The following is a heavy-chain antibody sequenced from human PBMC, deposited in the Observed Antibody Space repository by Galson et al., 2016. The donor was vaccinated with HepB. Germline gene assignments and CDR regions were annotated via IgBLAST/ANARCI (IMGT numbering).Heavy chain of an antibody. CDR2: IYYTGTT. J-gene: IGHJ4*02. Sequence: TLSLTCSVSGDSISSGGYYWTWIRQHPGKGLEWIGYIYYTGTTFYKPSPKSRLKLSVDTSKNLFSLNLTSVTAPDTAIYYCSANRGGSGSYDYWGQGTGVTVSS. CDR1: GDSISSGGYY. V-gene: IGHV4-31*03. D-gene: IGHD3-10*01. CDR3: SANRGGSGSYDY.